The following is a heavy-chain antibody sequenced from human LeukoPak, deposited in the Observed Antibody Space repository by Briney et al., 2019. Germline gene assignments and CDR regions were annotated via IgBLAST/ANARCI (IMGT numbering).Heavy chain of an antibody. CDR3: VRDTELST. J-gene: IGHJ4*03. D-gene: IGHD3-16*02. Sequence: PWGSLSLSCAASGFTFSDSAMTWVRQTPGKGLDWVSLISFSGANTYYADSVKGRFAMSRDNPKDILYLQMNSLRVEDTAKYYCVRDTELSTWRRGTMAIVSS. V-gene: IGHV3-23*01. CDR2: ISFSGANT. CDR1: GFTFSDSA.